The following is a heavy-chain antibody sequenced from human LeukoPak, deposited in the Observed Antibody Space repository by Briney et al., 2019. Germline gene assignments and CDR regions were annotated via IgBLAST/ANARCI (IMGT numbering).Heavy chain of an antibody. D-gene: IGHD3-16*01. CDR3: ARFPEGRSLWGFHYYYYGMDV. V-gene: IGHV3-7*01. J-gene: IGHJ6*02. Sequence: PGGSLRLSCAASGFTFSSYWMSWVRQAPGKGLEWVANIKQDGSEKYYVDSVKGRFTISRDNAKNSLYLQMNSLRAEDTAVYYCARFPEGRSLWGFHYYYYGMDVWGQGTTVTVSS. CDR1: GFTFSSYW. CDR2: IKQDGSEK.